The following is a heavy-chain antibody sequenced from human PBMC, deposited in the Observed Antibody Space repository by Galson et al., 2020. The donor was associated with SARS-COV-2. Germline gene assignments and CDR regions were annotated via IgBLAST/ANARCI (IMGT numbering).Heavy chain of an antibody. D-gene: IGHD6-13*01. CDR2: IPTDGNNK. V-gene: IGHV3-30*03. J-gene: IGHJ3*01. CDR1: GFTFSNFG. CDR3: ARSAYSSTWTLGDAFDV. Sequence: GESLKLYCAASGFTFSNFGMHWVRQAPGKGLEWVAVIPTDGNNKYESDSVKGRFTISRDNSNNTLYLHMNSLRPEDTAVYFCARSAYSSTWTLGDAFDVWGQGTLVTVSS.